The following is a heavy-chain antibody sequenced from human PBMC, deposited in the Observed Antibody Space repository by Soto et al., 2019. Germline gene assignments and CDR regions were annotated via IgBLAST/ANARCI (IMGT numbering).Heavy chain of an antibody. CDR3: VREGCYNWFDP. CDR2: IYYSGST. Sequence: SETLSLTCTASCGSISSGDYYWSWIRQPPGKGLEWIGYIYYSGSTFYNPSLKNRVTISLDTSKIQFSLKLSSVTAADTAVYYGVREGCYNWFDPRGKGTLVTVSS. CDR1: CGSISSGDYY. V-gene: IGHV4-30-4*01. J-gene: IGHJ5*02.